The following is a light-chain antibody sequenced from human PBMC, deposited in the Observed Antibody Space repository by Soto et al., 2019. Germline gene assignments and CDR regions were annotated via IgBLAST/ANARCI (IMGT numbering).Light chain of an antibody. Sequence: EIVMTQSPATLSVSPGERATLSCRASQSVSSNLAWYQQKPGQAPRLLIYGASTRATGIPARFSGSGSGTEFTLTISSLQSEDFAVYYCQQYTNWPQMFGKGTK. CDR1: QSVSSN. CDR3: QQYTNWPQM. CDR2: GAS. J-gene: IGKJ1*01. V-gene: IGKV3-15*01.